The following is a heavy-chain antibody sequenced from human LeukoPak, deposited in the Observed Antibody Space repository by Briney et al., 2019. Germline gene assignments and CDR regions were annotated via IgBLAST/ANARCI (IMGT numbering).Heavy chain of an antibody. D-gene: IGHD3-22*01. CDR1: GGTFSSYA. J-gene: IGHJ5*02. Sequence: SVNVSCKCSGGTFSSYAIRWVRQAPGQGLEWMGRIISIFGISNYARKFQGRVTITADKSTSTAYMELSSLRSEDTAVYYCARDHNYYDSSGYYYVHNWFDPWGQGTLVTVSS. CDR3: ARDHNYYDSSGYYYVHNWFDP. V-gene: IGHV1-69*04. CDR2: IISIFGIS.